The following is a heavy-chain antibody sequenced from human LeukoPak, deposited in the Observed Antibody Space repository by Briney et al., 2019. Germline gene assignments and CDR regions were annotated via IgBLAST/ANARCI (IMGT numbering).Heavy chain of an antibody. J-gene: IGHJ4*02. CDR3: ARVRSWYYYGSGSYGY. CDR1: GYTFTSYD. V-gene: IGHV1-8*01. CDR2: MNPNSGNT. Sequence: ASVKVSCKASGYTFTSYDNNWVRQATGQGLEWMGWMNPNSGNTGYAQKFQGRVTMTRNTSISTAYMELSSLRSEDTAVYYCARVRSWYYYGSGSYGYWGQGTLVTVSS. D-gene: IGHD3-10*01.